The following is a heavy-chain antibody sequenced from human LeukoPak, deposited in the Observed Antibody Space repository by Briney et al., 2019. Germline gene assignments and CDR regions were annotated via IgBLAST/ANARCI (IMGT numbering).Heavy chain of an antibody. CDR3: ARDSRVVVINVWFDP. Sequence: GRSLRLSCAASGFTFSSYSMNWVRQAPGKGLEWVSSISSSSSYIYYADSVKGRFTITNDNAKNSLYLQMNSLSADDRVVYYGARDSRVVVINVWFDPWGQGTLVTVSS. J-gene: IGHJ5*02. V-gene: IGHV3-21*01. CDR2: ISSSSSYI. D-gene: IGHD3-22*01. CDR1: GFTFSSYS.